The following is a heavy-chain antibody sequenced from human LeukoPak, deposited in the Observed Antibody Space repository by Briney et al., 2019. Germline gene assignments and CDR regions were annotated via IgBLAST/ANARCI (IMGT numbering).Heavy chain of an antibody. J-gene: IGHJ6*02. D-gene: IGHD2/OR15-2a*01. V-gene: IGHV3-23*01. CDR2: ISASGGST. CDR3: ARDSRYNEYYYYGMDV. Sequence: GGSLRLSCAASGFTFSSSAMSWVRQVPGKGLEWVSGISASGGSTSYADSVRGRFTISRDNSKNTLYVQMNSLRDEDTAVYYCARDSRYNEYYYYGMDVWGQGTTVTVS. CDR1: GFTFSSSA.